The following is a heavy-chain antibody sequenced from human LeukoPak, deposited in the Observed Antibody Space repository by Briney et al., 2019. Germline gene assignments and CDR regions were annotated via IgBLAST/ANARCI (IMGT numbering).Heavy chain of an antibody. CDR2: IYYSGST. J-gene: IGHJ4*02. Sequence: PPETLSLTCSVSGGSISNNYWSWIRQPPGKGLEWIGYIYYSGSTKYNPSLKSRVTISVDTSKNQFSLKLSSMTAADTAVYYCARSRGRQLYGDFDYWGQGTLVTVSS. V-gene: IGHV4-59*01. CDR1: GGSISNNY. CDR3: ARSRGRQLYGDFDY. D-gene: IGHD5-18*01.